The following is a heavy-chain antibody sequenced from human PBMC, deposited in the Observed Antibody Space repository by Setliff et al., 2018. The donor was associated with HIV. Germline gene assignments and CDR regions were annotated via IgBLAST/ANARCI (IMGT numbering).Heavy chain of an antibody. CDR3: ARDQWGYSYGYYYYYYMDV. J-gene: IGHJ6*03. D-gene: IGHD5-18*01. CDR2: IYSGGST. Sequence: GGSLRLSCAASGFTVSSNYMSRVRQAPGKGLEWVSVIYSGGSTYYADSVKGRFTISRDNSKNTLYLQMNSLRAEDTAVHYCARDQWGYSYGYYYYYYMDVWGKGTTVTVSS. V-gene: IGHV3-53*05. CDR1: GFTVSSNY.